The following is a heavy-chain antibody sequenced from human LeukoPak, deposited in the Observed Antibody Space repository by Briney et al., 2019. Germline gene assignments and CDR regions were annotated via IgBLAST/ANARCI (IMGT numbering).Heavy chain of an antibody. D-gene: IGHD6-13*01. CDR2: ISAYNGNT. V-gene: IGHV1-18*01. Sequence: ASVKVSCKASGYTFTSYGISWVRKAPGQGLEWMGWISAYNGNTNYPQKLQGRVTMTTDTSTSTAYMELRSLRSDDTAVYYCATLIAAAGLGYWGQGTLVTVSS. CDR1: GYTFTSYG. J-gene: IGHJ4*02. CDR3: ATLIAAAGLGY.